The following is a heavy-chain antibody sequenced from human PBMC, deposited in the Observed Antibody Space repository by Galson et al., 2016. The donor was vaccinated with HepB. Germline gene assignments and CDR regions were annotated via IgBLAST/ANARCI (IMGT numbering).Heavy chain of an antibody. D-gene: IGHD6-19*01. J-gene: IGHJ4*02. V-gene: IGHV3-30*01. Sequence: YYADSVKGRFTISRDYSNNTLWLHMNSLRPDDTADYYCARGAVRVGMPVAGTADFDYWGQGSLVTVSS. CDR3: ARGAVRVGMPVAGTADFDY.